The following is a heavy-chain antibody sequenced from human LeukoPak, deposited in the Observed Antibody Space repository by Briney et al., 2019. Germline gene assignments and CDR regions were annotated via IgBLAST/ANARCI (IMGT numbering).Heavy chain of an antibody. D-gene: IGHD1-26*01. CDR2: FYYSGKT. CDR1: GGSISTGSHY. Sequence: PSETLSLTCTVSGGSISTGSHYWGWVHQPPVKGPEWIGSFYYSGKTYYNPSLTSRVTISVDSSKNQFSLSLSSVTATDTAVYYCVRHDCATTDCRQFFGMDVWGQGTTVSVSS. V-gene: IGHV4-39*01. CDR3: VRHDCATTDCRQFFGMDV. J-gene: IGHJ6*02.